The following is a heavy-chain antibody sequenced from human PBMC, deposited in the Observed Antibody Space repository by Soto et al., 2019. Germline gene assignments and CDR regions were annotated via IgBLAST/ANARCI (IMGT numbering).Heavy chain of an antibody. V-gene: IGHV3-21*01. Sequence: GGSLRLSCAASGFTFSSYSMNWVRQAPGKGLEWVSSISSSSSYIYYADSVKGRFTISRDNAENSLYLQMNSLRAEDTAVYYCARAGGGYEGMDEWDQVAPVTVFS. D-gene: IGHD2-15*01. CDR1: GFTFSSYS. J-gene: IGHJ6*02. CDR2: ISSSSSYI. CDR3: ARAGGGYEGMDE.